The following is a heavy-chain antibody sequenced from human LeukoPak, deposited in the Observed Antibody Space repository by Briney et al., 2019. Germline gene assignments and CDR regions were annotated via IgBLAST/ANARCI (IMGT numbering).Heavy chain of an antibody. D-gene: IGHD2-21*01. V-gene: IGHV4-39*01. CDR1: GGSISSSSYY. CDR2: VSYSGST. Sequence: SETLSLTCTVSGGSISSSSYYWDWIRQPPGKGLEGIGSVSYSGSTYYNPSLKSRVSISVDTSKNQFSLNLSSVTAADTAVYSCARRRGGEDYFDSWGQGTLVTVSS. CDR3: ARRRGGEDYFDS. J-gene: IGHJ4*02.